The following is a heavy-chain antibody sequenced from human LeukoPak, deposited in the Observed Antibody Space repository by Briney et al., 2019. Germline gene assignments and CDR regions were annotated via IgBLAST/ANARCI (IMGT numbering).Heavy chain of an antibody. Sequence: PGGSLRLSCAASGFTFSSYSMNWVRQAPGKGLEWVSSISSSSSDIYYADSVKGRFTISRDNAKNSLYLQMNSLRAEDTAVYYCARDVSTGIAVAPDAFDIWGQGTMVTVSS. CDR1: GFTFSSYS. V-gene: IGHV3-21*01. D-gene: IGHD6-19*01. J-gene: IGHJ3*02. CDR2: ISSSSSDI. CDR3: ARDVSTGIAVAPDAFDI.